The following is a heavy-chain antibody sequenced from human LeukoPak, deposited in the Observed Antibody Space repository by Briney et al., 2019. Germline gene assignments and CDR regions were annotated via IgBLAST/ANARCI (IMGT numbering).Heavy chain of an antibody. D-gene: IGHD3-3*01. CDR1: GYTFTSYD. V-gene: IGHV1-8*01. CDR3: ARDRVLRFLEWSTDYGMDV. Sequence: ASVKVSCKASGYTFTSYDINWVRQATGQGLEWMGWMNPNSGNTGYAQKFQGRVTMTRNTSISTAYMELSSLRSEDTAVYYCARDRVLRFLEWSTDYGMDVWGQGTTVTVSS. J-gene: IGHJ6*02. CDR2: MNPNSGNT.